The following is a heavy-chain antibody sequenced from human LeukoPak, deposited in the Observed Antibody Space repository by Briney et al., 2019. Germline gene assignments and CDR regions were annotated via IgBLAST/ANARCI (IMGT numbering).Heavy chain of an antibody. J-gene: IGHJ6*02. D-gene: IGHD3-10*01. CDR2: ISHDGRTE. V-gene: IGHV3-30*18. CDR1: GFTFGDYG. CDR3: AKDKPLRERARRAIDSGIVYYYYGMDV. Sequence: GGSLRLSCAASGFTFGDYGMHWVRQAPGKGLEWVAVISHDGRTEFYGDSVKGRFTVSRDSSQNTLYLQMNDLRGEDTAAYYCAKDKPLRERARRAIDSGIVYYYYGMDVWGQGTTVTVSS.